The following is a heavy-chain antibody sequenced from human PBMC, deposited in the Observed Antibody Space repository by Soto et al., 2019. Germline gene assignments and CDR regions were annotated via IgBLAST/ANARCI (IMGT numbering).Heavy chain of an antibody. CDR1: GLTFGSRA. D-gene: IGHD2-21*02. J-gene: IGHJ4*02. CDR2: ISSSGYST. CDR3: AKGSVVVAAKFDS. V-gene: IGHV3-23*01. Sequence: GGSLNLSCVASGLTFGSRAMTWVRQAPGEGLQWVSAISSSGYSTYYADSVKGRFTISRDNSKNTVYLQMNNLRAEDTAVYYCAKGSVVVAAKFDSWGQGTLVTVSS.